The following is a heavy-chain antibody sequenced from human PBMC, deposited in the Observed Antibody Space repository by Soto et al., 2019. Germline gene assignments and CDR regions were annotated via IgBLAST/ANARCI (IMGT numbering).Heavy chain of an antibody. V-gene: IGHV3-23*01. CDR2: ISGSGGDT. CDR3: AKEARRRGGSAFDC. J-gene: IGHJ4*02. CDR1: GFIFSNYA. Sequence: EVQLLDSGGGLVQPGGSLRLSCAASGFIFSNYAMSWVLQAPGKGLEWVSAISGSGGDTFYVGSVKGRFSISRDNSKNTLSLQINILRAEDTATYYCAKEARRRGGSAFDCWGQGTLVTVSS. D-gene: IGHD3-16*01.